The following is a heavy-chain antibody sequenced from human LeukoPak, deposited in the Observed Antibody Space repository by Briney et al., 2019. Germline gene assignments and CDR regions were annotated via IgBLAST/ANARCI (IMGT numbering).Heavy chain of an antibody. CDR3: ARDVGGGDTFDY. CDR1: GFTFSGSA. D-gene: IGHD2-21*02. Sequence: GGSLRLSCAASGFTFSGSAMHWVRQAPGKGLEWVAVISYDGSDKYYADSVKGRFTISRDNSKSTLFLQMNSLRAEDTAVYFCARDVGGGDTFDYWGQGTLVTVSS. V-gene: IGHV3-30*04. J-gene: IGHJ4*02. CDR2: ISYDGSDK.